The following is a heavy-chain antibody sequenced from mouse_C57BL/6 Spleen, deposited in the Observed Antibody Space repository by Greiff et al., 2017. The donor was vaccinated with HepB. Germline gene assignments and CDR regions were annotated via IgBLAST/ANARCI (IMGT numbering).Heavy chain of an antibody. Sequence: QVHVKQSGAELVKPGASVKLSCKASGYTFTSYWMHWVKQRPGQGLEWIGMIHPNSGSTNYNEKFKSKATLTVDKSSSTAYMQLSSLTSEDSAVYYCARDYYGSSYGYWGQGTTLTVSS. CDR2: IHPNSGST. CDR1: GYTFTSYW. J-gene: IGHJ2*01. D-gene: IGHD1-1*01. V-gene: IGHV1-64*01. CDR3: ARDYYGSSYGY.